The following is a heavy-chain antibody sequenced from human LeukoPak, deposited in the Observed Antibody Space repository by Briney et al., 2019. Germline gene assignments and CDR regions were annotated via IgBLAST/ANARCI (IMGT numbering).Heavy chain of an antibody. J-gene: IGHJ3*02. Sequence: PGGSLRLSCATSGFTFSTYWMSWVRQAPGKGLEWVANIKQDGSETYYADSVKGRFTIFRDNAKNSLYLQMDSLRVEDTAVYYCAKGYYGSGSLNAFDIWGQGTMVTVSS. CDR3: AKGYYGSGSLNAFDI. V-gene: IGHV3-7*01. D-gene: IGHD3-10*01. CDR2: IKQDGSET. CDR1: GFTFSTYW.